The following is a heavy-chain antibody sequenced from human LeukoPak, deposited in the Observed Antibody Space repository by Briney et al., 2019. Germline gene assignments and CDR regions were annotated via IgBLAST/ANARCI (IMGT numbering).Heavy chain of an antibody. V-gene: IGHV3-30-3*01. Sequence: GGSLRLSCAASGFTFSSYAVHWVRQAPGKGLEWVAVISYDGSNKYYADSVKGRFTISRDNSKNTLYLQMNSLRAEDTAVYYCARARGYCSGGSCRPDYWGQGTLVTVSS. D-gene: IGHD2-15*01. CDR3: ARARGYCSGGSCRPDY. J-gene: IGHJ4*02. CDR1: GFTFSSYA. CDR2: ISYDGSNK.